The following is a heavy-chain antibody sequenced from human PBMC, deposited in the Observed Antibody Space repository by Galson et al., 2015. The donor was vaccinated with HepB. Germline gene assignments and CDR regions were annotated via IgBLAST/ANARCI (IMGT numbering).Heavy chain of an antibody. CDR2: ISGNGYST. Sequence: SLRLSCAASGFTFYDYAVSWVRQAPGKGLEWVSTISGNGYSTYYTDSVKGRFTISRDNSKNTVYLQMNSLRAEDTAVYYCAKHEGYYGVWYTPTFDYWGQGTLVTVSS. D-gene: IGHD6-19*01. J-gene: IGHJ4*02. CDR3: AKHEGYYGVWYTPTFDY. V-gene: IGHV3-23*01. CDR1: GFTFYDYA.